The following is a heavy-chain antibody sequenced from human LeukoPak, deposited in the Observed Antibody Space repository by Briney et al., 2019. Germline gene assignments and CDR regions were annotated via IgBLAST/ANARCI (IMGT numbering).Heavy chain of an antibody. V-gene: IGHV3-33*01. CDR2: TWYDESNK. J-gene: IGHJ3*02. D-gene: IGHD2-21*02. CDR1: GFIFSNYG. CDR3: ARDLWCGADCYGTFDI. Sequence: PGGSLRLSCAASGFIFSNYGMHWVRQAPGKGLEWVALTWYDESNKYYADSEKGRFTISRDNSKNTLYLQMNSLRAEDTAVYYCARDLWCGADCYGTFDIWGQGTMVSVSS.